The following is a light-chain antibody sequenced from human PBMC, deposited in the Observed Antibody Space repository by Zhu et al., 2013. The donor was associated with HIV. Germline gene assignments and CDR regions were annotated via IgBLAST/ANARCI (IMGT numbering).Light chain of an antibody. CDR3: QQYYTTPYT. CDR2: WAT. J-gene: IGKJ2*01. CDR1: QSILYHSSNKNY. V-gene: IGKV4-1*01. Sequence: DIVMTQSPDSLSVSLGEWATITCKSSQSILYHSSNKNYLSWYQQKPGQPPKLLIYWATTRESGVPDRFSGSGSGTDFTLTISGLQTEDVALYYCQQYYTTPYTFGQGTKLEIK.